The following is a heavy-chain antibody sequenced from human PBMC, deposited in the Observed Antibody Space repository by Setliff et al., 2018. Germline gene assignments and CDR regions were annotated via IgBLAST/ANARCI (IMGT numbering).Heavy chain of an antibody. D-gene: IGHD1-26*01. CDR2: ISASGDTT. CDR1: GFTFSSYS. CDR3: CSGSYLFVY. Sequence: GGSLRLSCGASGFTFSSYSMNWVRQAPGKGLEWVSYISASGDTTYYADSVKGRFTISRDNSKNTLYLQMNSLRAEDTAVYYCCSGSYLFVYWGQGSLVTVSS. V-gene: IGHV3-23*01. J-gene: IGHJ4*02.